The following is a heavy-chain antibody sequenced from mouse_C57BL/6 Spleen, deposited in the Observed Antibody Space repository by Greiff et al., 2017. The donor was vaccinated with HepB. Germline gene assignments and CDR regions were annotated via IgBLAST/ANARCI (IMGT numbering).Heavy chain of an antibody. J-gene: IGHJ1*03. D-gene: IGHD1-1*01. CDR3: ASYGSFWYFDV. V-gene: IGHV1-64*01. CDR1: GYTFTSYW. CDR2: IHPNSGST. Sequence: VQLQQPGAELVKPGASVKLSCKASGYTFTSYWMHWVKQRPGQGLEWIGMIHPNSGSTNYNEKFKSKATLTVDKSSSTAYMQLSSLTSEDSAVYYCASYGSFWYFDVWGTGTTVTVSS.